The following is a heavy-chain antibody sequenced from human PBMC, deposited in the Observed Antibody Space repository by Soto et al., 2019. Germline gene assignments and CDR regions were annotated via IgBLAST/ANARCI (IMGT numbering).Heavy chain of an antibody. D-gene: IGHD3-9*01. V-gene: IGHV3-30*18. J-gene: IGHJ6*02. CDR2: ISYDGSNK. CDR3: AKDRTYYDILTGYRSNYYYYYGMDV. Sequence: GGSLRLSCAASGFTFSSYGMHWVRQAPGKGLEWVAVISYDGSNKYYADSVKGRFTISRDNSKNTLYLQMNSLRAEDTAVYYCAKDRTYYDILTGYRSNYYYYYGMDVWGQGTTVTVSS. CDR1: GFTFSSYG.